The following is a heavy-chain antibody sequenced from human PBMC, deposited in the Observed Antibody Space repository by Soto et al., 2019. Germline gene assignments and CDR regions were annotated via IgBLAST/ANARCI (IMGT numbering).Heavy chain of an antibody. Sequence: PSETLSLTCTVSGASISSGNKYWSWIRQPPGKGLEWIGYIFSSGTTYYNPSLKSRLTMSLDASQNKFSLKLNSLTDADTAVYYCARDLRYGDYHYYGMDVWGQGTTVTVSS. CDR1: GASISSGNKY. D-gene: IGHD4-17*01. CDR3: ARDLRYGDYHYYGMDV. CDR2: IFSSGTT. J-gene: IGHJ6*02. V-gene: IGHV4-30-4*01.